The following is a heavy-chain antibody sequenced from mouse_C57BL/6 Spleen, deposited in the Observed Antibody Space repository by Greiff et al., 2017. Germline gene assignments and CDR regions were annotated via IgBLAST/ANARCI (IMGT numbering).Heavy chain of an antibody. V-gene: IGHV5-9*01. J-gene: IGHJ2*01. Sequence: EVQLMESGGGLVKPGGSLKLSCAASGFTFSSYTMSWVRQTPEKRLEWVATISGGGGNTYYPDSVKGRFTISRDNAKNTLYLQMSSLRSEDTALYYGARRGEGYYGSSHDFDYWGQGTTLTVSS. CDR2: ISGGGGNT. D-gene: IGHD1-1*01. CDR3: ARRGEGYYGSSHDFDY. CDR1: GFTFSSYT.